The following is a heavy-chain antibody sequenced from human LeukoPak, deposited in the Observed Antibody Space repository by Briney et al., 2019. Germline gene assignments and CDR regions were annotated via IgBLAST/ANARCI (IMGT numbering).Heavy chain of an antibody. V-gene: IGHV4-59*12. CDR2: IYYSGST. CDR1: GGSISSYY. CDR3: ARGLVVDTAMVTRVNWFDP. Sequence: SETLSLTCTVSGGSISSYYWSWIRQPPGKGLEWIGYIYYSGSTNYNPSLKSRVTISVDTSKNQFSLKLSSVTAADTAVYYCARGLVVDTAMVTRVNWFDPWGQGTLVTVSS. D-gene: IGHD5-18*01. J-gene: IGHJ5*02.